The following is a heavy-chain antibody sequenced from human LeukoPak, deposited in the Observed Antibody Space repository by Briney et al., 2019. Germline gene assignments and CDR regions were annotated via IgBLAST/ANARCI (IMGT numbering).Heavy chain of an antibody. CDR3: ARQALSSSWPYYFDY. V-gene: IGHV4-59*08. CDR1: GGSISSYY. Sequence: SETLSLTCTVSGGSISSYYWSWIRQPPGKGLEWIGYIYYSGSTNYNPSLKSRVTISVDTSKNQFSLKLSSVTAADTAVYYCARQALSSSWPYYFDYWGQGTLVTVSS. J-gene: IGHJ4*02. CDR2: IYYSGST. D-gene: IGHD6-13*01.